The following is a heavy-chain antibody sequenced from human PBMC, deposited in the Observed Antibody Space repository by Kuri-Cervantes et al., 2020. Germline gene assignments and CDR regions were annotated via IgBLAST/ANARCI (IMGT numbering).Heavy chain of an antibody. J-gene: IGHJ4*02. D-gene: IGHD4-17*01. Sequence: LRLSCTVSGVSVSDHDYYWAWIRQSPGQGLEWIGYMHYTGISYYNPSLRSRLTISVDKSKNQFSLQLNSVTAADTAVYYCARLGDYGDAAFDSWGQGTLVTVSS. V-gene: IGHV4-30-4*08. CDR2: MHYTGIS. CDR3: ARLGDYGDAAFDS. CDR1: GVSVSDHDYY.